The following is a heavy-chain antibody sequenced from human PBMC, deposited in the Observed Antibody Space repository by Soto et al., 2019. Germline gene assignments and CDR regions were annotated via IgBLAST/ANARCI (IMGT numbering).Heavy chain of an antibody. V-gene: IGHV4-4*07. CDR1: RASIYTYS. J-gene: IGHJ4*02. CDR3: ATIVGTNDY. CDR2: IYSSGSA. D-gene: IGHD5-12*01. Sequence: SETLSLTCTVSRASIYTYSWTWIRQPAGKGLQWIGHIYSSGSANYSPSLKSRSSMSVDSSKHQISLKLSSVTAGDTAVYYCATIVGTNDYWGQGALVTVSS.